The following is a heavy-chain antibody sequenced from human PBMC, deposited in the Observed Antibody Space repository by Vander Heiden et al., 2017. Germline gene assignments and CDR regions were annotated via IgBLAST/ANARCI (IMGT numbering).Heavy chain of an antibody. V-gene: IGHV3-48*02. CDR1: GFTFSSYS. Sequence: LVESGGGLVQPGGSLRLSCAASGFTFSSYSMNWVRQAPGKGLEWVSYISSSSSTIYYADSVKGRFTSSRDNAKNSLYLQMNSLRDEDTAVYSCARDGTMVLVVSYTPGYYGMDVWCQGTTVTVYS. D-gene: IGHD3-10*01. J-gene: IGHJ6*02. CDR2: ISSSSSTI. CDR3: ARDGTMVLVVSYTPGYYGMDV.